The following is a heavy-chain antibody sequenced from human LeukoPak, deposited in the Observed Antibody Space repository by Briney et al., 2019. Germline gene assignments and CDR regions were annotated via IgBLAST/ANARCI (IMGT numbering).Heavy chain of an antibody. V-gene: IGHV3-21*01. Sequence: GGSLRLSCAASGFTFSSYTMNWVRQAPGKGLEWVSSISSSSSYKYYADELKGRFTISRDNAKNSLYLQMNSLRSEDTAVYYCARDFRFLEDYWGQGTLVTVSS. CDR3: ARDFRFLEDY. J-gene: IGHJ4*02. CDR1: GFTFSSYT. D-gene: IGHD3-3*01. CDR2: ISSSSSYK.